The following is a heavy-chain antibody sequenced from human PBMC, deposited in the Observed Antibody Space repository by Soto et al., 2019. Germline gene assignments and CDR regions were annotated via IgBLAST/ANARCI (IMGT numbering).Heavy chain of an antibody. V-gene: IGHV5-51*01. CDR2: IYPGDSNT. CDR1: GYKVSTWHNFTSYW. Sequence: GESLKISCMGSGYKVSTWHNFTSYWIAWVRQMPGEGLEWVGIIYPGDSNTRYSPSLQGQVTISVDKSISTAYLQWSSLKATDTAMYYCARHAYDFWSGHPNPRYYYGMDVWGQGTTVTVSS. J-gene: IGHJ6*02. D-gene: IGHD3-3*01. CDR3: ARHAYDFWSGHPNPRYYYGMDV.